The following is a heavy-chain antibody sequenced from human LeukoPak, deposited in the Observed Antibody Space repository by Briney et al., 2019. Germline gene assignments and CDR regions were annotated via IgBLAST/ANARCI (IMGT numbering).Heavy chain of an antibody. CDR1: GFSFSTYG. V-gene: IGHV3-33*06. CDR2: IWYDGSNK. D-gene: IGHD3-22*01. CDR3: AKDLKPYYYDSSGYYYEYYFDY. J-gene: IGHJ4*02. Sequence: SGGSLRRSCAASGFSFSTYGMHWVRQAPGKGLEWVAVIWYDGSNKYYADSVKGRFTISRDNSKNTLYLQMNSLRAEDTALYYCAKDLKPYYYDSSGYYYEYYFDYWGQGTLVTVSS.